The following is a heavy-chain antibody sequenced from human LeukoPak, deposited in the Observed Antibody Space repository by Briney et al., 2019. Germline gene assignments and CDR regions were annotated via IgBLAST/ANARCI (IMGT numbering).Heavy chain of an antibody. V-gene: IGHV1-3*01. Sequence: ASVKVSCKGSGYTFTSYYMHWVRQAPGQRLEWMGWINAGNGNTKYSQKFQGRVTITRDTSASTAYMELSSLRSEDTAVYYCAREFGELLMSDNWFDPWGRGTLVTVSS. J-gene: IGHJ5*02. CDR1: GYTFTSYY. CDR2: INAGNGNT. CDR3: AREFGELLMSDNWFDP. D-gene: IGHD3-10*01.